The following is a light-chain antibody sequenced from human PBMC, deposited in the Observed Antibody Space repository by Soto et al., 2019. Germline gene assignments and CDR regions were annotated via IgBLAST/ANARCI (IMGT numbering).Light chain of an antibody. CDR1: SGHTTNA. J-gene: IGLJ2*01. V-gene: IGLV4-69*01. Sequence: QPVLTQSPSASASLGASVTLTCTLSSGHTTNAIAWHQQQPEKGPRYLMKVNSDGSHNRGDGIPDRFSGSSSGAERYLTISSLQSEDAADYYCQTWATGVHVLFGGGTKLTVL. CDR3: QTWATGVHVL. CDR2: VNSDGSH.